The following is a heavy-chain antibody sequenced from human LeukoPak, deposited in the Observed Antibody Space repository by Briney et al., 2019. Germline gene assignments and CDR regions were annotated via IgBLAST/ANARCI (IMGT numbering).Heavy chain of an antibody. J-gene: IGHJ4*02. D-gene: IGHD2-2*03. Sequence: PGRSLRLSCAASGFTFSSYGMHWVRQAPGKGLEWVSYISSSSSTIYYADSVKGRFTISRDNAKNSLYLQMNSLRAEDTAVYYCARDDGYCNDYWGQGTLVTVSS. CDR1: GFTFSSYG. CDR3: ARDDGYCNDY. CDR2: ISSSSSTI. V-gene: IGHV3-48*01.